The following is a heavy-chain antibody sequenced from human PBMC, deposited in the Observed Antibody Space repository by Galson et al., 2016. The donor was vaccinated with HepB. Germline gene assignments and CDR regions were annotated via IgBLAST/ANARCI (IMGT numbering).Heavy chain of an antibody. Sequence: SETLSLTCTVSGGSIKSRSYYWGWIRQPPGKGLEWIGTMSYSWSTSYNPSLKSRVTLSVDTSKNQFSLKLTSVTAADTAVYYCARRLEWVPVHFDYWGQGTLVSVSS. J-gene: IGHJ4*02. V-gene: IGHV4-39*01. CDR2: MSYSWST. CDR1: GGSIKSRSYY. CDR3: ARRLEWVPVHFDY. D-gene: IGHD1-1*01.